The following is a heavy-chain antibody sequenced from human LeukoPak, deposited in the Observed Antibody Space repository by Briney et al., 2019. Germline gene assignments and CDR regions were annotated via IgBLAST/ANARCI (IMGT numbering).Heavy chain of an antibody. D-gene: IGHD6-6*01. Sequence: GASVKVSCKASGYTFTSYGISWVRQAPGQGLEWMGWISAYNGNTNYAQKLQGRVTMTTDTSTSTAYMELSSLRSEDTAVYYCATEYSSSDAFDIWGQGTMVTVSS. J-gene: IGHJ3*02. CDR3: ATEYSSSDAFDI. CDR1: GYTFTSYG. CDR2: ISAYNGNT. V-gene: IGHV1-18*01.